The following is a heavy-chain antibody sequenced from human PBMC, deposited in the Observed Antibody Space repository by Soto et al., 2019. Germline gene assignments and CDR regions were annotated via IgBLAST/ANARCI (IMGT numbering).Heavy chain of an antibody. D-gene: IGHD4-17*01. CDR1: AFTFSNYA. CDR2: LWATRDDT. J-gene: IGHJ3*01. V-gene: IGHV3-23*01. Sequence: VQVWESGGGLVQPGGSLKLSCATSAFTFSNYAMTWVRQPPGKGLQWVSSLWATRDDTKYADSVTGRFTMSRDNSKNTLYLQMNRLRDEDTAVYYCTRDPNGDYIGAFDFWGQGIQVTVSS. CDR3: TRDPNGDYIGAFDF.